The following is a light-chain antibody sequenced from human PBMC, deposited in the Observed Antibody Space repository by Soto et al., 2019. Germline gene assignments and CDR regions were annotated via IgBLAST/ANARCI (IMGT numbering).Light chain of an antibody. Sequence: DIQMTQSPSSLSASVGDRVTITCRASQIISNYLNWYQQKPGKAPKLLIYAASTLQSGVPSRFSGSGSGTDFTLTISSLQPEDFATYYCQQSYRTPWTFGQGTKVEIK. J-gene: IGKJ1*01. CDR3: QQSYRTPWT. CDR1: QIISNY. V-gene: IGKV1-39*01. CDR2: AAS.